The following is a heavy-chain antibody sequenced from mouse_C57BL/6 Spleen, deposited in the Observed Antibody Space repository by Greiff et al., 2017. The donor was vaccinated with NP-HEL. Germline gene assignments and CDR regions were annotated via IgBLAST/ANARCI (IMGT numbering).Heavy chain of an antibody. V-gene: IGHV1-69*01. D-gene: IGHD3-2*02. CDR3: ERRGKTAQATPMDD. CDR2: IDPSDSYT. Sequence: QVQLQQPGAELVMPGASVKLSCKASGYTFTSYWMHWVKQRPGQGLEWIGEIDPSDSYTNYNQKFKGKSTVTVDKASSTAYMQLSSLTSEDSAVEDCERRGKTAQATPMDDWGQGTPVTVSA. CDR1: GYTFTSYW. J-gene: IGHJ4*01.